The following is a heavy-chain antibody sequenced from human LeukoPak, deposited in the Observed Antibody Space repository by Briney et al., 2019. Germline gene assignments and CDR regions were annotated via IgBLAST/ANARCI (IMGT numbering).Heavy chain of an antibody. CDR3: ARLVRQYQLLMSNYYYMDV. CDR1: GYSISSGYY. D-gene: IGHD2-2*01. J-gene: IGHJ6*03. V-gene: IGHV4-38-2*01. Sequence: SETLSLTCAVSGYSISSGYYWGWIRQPPGKGLEWIGSIYHSGSTYYKPSLKSRVTISVDTSKNQFSLKLSSVTAADTAVYYCARLVRQYQLLMSNYYYMDVWGKGTTVTVSS. CDR2: IYHSGST.